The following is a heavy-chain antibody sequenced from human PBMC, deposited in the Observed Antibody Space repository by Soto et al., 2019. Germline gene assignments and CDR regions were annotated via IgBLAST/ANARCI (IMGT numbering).Heavy chain of an antibody. V-gene: IGHV1-69*06. Sequence: QVQLVQSGAEVKKPGSSVKVSCKASGGTFSNYALTWVRQAPGQGLEWMGGIIPLSGTPNYAQKFQGRVTITADKSTTTVYMELSGLRSEDTAVYYCTRGIQRGSWGQGTLVTVSS. CDR1: GGTFSNYA. D-gene: IGHD5-18*01. J-gene: IGHJ5*02. CDR3: TRGIQRGS. CDR2: IIPLSGTP.